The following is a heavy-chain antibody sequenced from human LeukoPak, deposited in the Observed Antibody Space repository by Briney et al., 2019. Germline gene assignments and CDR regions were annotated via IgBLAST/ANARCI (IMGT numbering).Heavy chain of an antibody. D-gene: IGHD6-19*01. J-gene: IGHJ4*02. CDR1: GYTFTGYY. CDR2: INPNSGGT. CDR3: ARVVSSSGWYVTNYFDY. Sequence: ASVKVSCKASGYTFTGYYMHWVRQAPGQGFEWMGWINPNSGGTNYAQKFQGRVTMTRDTSISTAYMELSRLRSDDTAVYYCARVVSSSGWYVTNYFDYWGQGTLVTVSS. V-gene: IGHV1-2*02.